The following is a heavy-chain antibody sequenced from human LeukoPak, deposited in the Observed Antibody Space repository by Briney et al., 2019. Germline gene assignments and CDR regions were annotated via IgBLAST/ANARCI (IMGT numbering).Heavy chain of an antibody. CDR1: GFTFSSYG. Sequence: GRSLRLSCAASGFTFSSYGMHWVRQAPGKGLEWVAVIWYDGSNKYYADSVKGRFTISRDNAKNSLYLQMNSLRAEDTALYYCAKDRYCSSTSCYYGFDPWGQGTLVTVSS. CDR2: IWYDGSNK. J-gene: IGHJ5*02. V-gene: IGHV3-33*03. D-gene: IGHD2-2*01. CDR3: AKDRYCSSTSCYYGFDP.